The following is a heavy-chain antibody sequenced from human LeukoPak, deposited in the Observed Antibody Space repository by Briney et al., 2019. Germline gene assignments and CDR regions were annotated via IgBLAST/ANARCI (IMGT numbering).Heavy chain of an antibody. CDR3: ARVGGNRPWYFDL. Sequence: GWSLRLSCAASGFSVSSNYMSWVRQAPGKGLEWVSVIYSGGSTYYAGSVKGRFTISRDNSKNTLYLQMNSLRAEDTAVCYCARVGGNRPWYFDLWGRGTLVTVSS. V-gene: IGHV3-53*01. CDR2: IYSGGST. CDR1: GFSVSSNY. D-gene: IGHD4-23*01. J-gene: IGHJ2*01.